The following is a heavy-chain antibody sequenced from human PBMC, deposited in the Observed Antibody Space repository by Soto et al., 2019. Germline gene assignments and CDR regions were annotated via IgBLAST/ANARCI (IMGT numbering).Heavy chain of an antibody. CDR3: ARGVVRATAAFDI. J-gene: IGHJ3*02. Sequence: PAGSLTLSCAASGFTFSSYDMHWVRQATGKGLEWVSAICTAGDTYYPGSVKGRFTISRENAKNSLSLQMNSLRAGDTAVYYCARGVVRATAAFDIWGQGTMVTVSS. CDR1: GFTFSSYD. CDR2: ICTAGDT. V-gene: IGHV3-13*01. D-gene: IGHD1-26*01.